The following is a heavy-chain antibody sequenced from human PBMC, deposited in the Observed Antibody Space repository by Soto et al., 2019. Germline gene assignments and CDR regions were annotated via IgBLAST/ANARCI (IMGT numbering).Heavy chain of an antibody. CDR1: GFTFSSYA. CDR2: ISGSGGST. J-gene: IGHJ4*02. CDR3: AKFHTKRQYGDYERGAY. Sequence: EVQLLESGGGLVQPGGSLRLSCAASGFTFSSYAMSWVRQAPGKGLEWVSAISGSGGSTYYADSVKGRFTISRDNSKNTLYLQMNSLRAEDTAVYYCAKFHTKRQYGDYERGAYWGQGTLVTVSS. D-gene: IGHD4-17*01. V-gene: IGHV3-23*01.